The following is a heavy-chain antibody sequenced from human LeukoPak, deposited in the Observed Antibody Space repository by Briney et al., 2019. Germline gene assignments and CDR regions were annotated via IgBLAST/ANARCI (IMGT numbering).Heavy chain of an antibody. CDR2: SSYTGST. CDR3: ARDGPYASDTFHF. CDR1: GGSISTSNYY. J-gene: IGHJ3*01. D-gene: IGHD2-8*01. Sequence: SETLSLTCTVSGGSISTSNYYWGWFRQPPGKGLEWIGSSSYTGSTYYNTSRNSRVTLSVDTSKKQFSLQLSSLTAATTPGFFCARDGPYASDTFHFWGQGTVVA. V-gene: IGHV4-39*07.